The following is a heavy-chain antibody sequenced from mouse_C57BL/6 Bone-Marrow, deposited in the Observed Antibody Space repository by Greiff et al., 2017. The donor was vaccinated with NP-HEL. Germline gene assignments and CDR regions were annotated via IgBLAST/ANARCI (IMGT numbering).Heavy chain of an antibody. D-gene: IGHD2-3*01. CDR1: GFTFSDYG. CDR3: AKGGW. Sequence: EVKLVESGGGLVKPGGSLKLSCAASGFTFSDYGMHWVRQAPEKGLEWVAYISSGSSTIYYADTLKGRFTISRDNATNTLFLQMTSLRSEDTAMYYCAKGGWWGQGTTLTVSS. J-gene: IGHJ2*01. V-gene: IGHV5-17*01. CDR2: ISSGSSTI.